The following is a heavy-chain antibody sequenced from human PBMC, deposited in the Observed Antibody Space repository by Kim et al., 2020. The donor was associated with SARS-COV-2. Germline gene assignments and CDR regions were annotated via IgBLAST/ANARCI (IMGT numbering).Heavy chain of an antibody. CDR1: GFTFDDYA. CDR3: AKDISSTLGYCSSTSCYSGAFDI. D-gene: IGHD2-2*01. J-gene: IGHJ3*02. Sequence: GGSLRLSCAASGFTFDDYAMHWVRQAPGKGLEWVSGISWNSGSIGYADSVKGRFTISRDNAKNSLYLQMNSLRAEDTALYYCAKDISSTLGYCSSTSCYSGAFDIWGQGTMVTVSS. V-gene: IGHV3-9*01. CDR2: ISWNSGSI.